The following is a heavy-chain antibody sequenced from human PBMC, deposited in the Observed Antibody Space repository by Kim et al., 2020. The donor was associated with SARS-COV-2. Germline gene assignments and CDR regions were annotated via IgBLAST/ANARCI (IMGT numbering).Heavy chain of an antibody. CDR2: ISAYNGNT. CDR3: ARSGAAEGAAGTFPALDY. CDR1: GYTFTSYG. J-gene: IGHJ4*02. Sequence: ASVKVSCKASGYTFTSYGISWVRQAPGQGLEWMGWISAYNGNTNYAQKLQGRVTMTTDTSTSTAYMELRSLRSDDTAVYYCARSGAAEGAAGTFPALDYWGQGTLVTVSS. D-gene: IGHD6-13*01. V-gene: IGHV1-18*01.